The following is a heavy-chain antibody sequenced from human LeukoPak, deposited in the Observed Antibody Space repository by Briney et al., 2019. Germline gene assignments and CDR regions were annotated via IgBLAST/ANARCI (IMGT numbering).Heavy chain of an antibody. CDR3: ASAVADTRNAFDI. Sequence: PGGSLRLSCAASGFTFSSHWIHWVRQPHGKGLVWVSRISGDGSNTNYADSVKGRFTISRDNAKNTLYLQMDSLRAEDTAVYYCASAVADTRNAFDIWGRGTTVTVSS. V-gene: IGHV3-74*01. J-gene: IGHJ3*02. CDR1: GFTFSSHW. D-gene: IGHD6-19*01. CDR2: ISGDGSNT.